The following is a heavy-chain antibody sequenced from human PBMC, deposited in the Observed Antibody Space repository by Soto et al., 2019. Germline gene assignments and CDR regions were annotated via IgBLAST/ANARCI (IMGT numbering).Heavy chain of an antibody. Sequence: QVQLQASGPGLVKPSETLSLTCTVSGGSITYFNNHYCSWFRLPPGKGLEWIGYISDIAYTSYNPSLKGRVSISVDTSKNQFSLTLTSVTAADTAVYYCARQGFGVLHGLVDVWGQGTTVTVSS. CDR1: GGSITYFNNHY. V-gene: IGHV4-59*08. J-gene: IGHJ6*02. CDR3: ARQGFGVLHGLVDV. CDR2: ISDIAYT. D-gene: IGHD3-10*01.